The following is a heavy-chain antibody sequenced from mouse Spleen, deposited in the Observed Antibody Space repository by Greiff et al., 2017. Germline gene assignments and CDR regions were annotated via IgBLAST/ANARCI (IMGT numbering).Heavy chain of an antibody. CDR3: ARRGYGNYFYAMYY. CDR1: GYTFTDYY. V-gene: IGHV1-76*01. CDR2: IYPGSGNT. D-gene: IGHD2-10*02. J-gene: IGHJ4*01. Sequence: QVQLQQSGAELVRPGASVKLSCKASGYTFTDYYINWVKQRPGQGLEWIARIYPGSGNTYYNEKFKGKATLTAEKSSSTAYMQLSSLTSEDSAVYFCARRGYGNYFYAMYYWGQGTSVTFSS.